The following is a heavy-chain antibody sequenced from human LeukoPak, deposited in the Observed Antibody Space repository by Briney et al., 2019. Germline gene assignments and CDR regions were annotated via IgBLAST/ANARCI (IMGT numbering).Heavy chain of an antibody. Sequence: GASVKASCKASGGTFSSYAISWVRQAPGQGLEWMGGIIPIFGTANYAQKFQGRVTITADKSTSTAYMELSSLRSDDTAVYYCARADGSGNIMSFDYWGQGTLVTVSS. CDR3: ARADGSGNIMSFDY. CDR1: GGTFSSYA. V-gene: IGHV1-69*06. J-gene: IGHJ4*02. CDR2: IIPIFGTA. D-gene: IGHD3-10*01.